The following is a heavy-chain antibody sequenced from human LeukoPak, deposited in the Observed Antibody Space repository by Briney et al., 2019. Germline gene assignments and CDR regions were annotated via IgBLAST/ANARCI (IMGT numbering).Heavy chain of an antibody. CDR2: IYSGGST. CDR1: GFTVSSNY. J-gene: IGHJ4*02. D-gene: IGHD6-13*01. Sequence: PGGSLRLSCAASGFTVSSNYMSWVRQAPGKGLEWVSVIYSGGSTYYADSVKGRFTISRDNFKNTLYLQMNSLRAEDTAVYYCARGGGIGSSCRPFDYWGQGTLVTVSS. V-gene: IGHV3-53*01. CDR3: ARGGGIGSSCRPFDY.